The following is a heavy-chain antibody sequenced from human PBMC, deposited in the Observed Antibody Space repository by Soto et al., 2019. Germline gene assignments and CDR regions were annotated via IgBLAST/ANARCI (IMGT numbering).Heavy chain of an antibody. Sequence: GGSLRLSCAASGFTFSSYWMSWVRQAPGKGLEWVANIKQDGSEKYYVDSVKGRFTISRDNAKNSLYLQMNSLRAEDTAVYYCARGPLVGYDSSGYYYFDYWGQGTLVTVSS. CDR2: IKQDGSEK. CDR1: GFTFSSYW. V-gene: IGHV3-7*01. CDR3: ARGPLVGYDSSGYYYFDY. J-gene: IGHJ4*02. D-gene: IGHD3-22*01.